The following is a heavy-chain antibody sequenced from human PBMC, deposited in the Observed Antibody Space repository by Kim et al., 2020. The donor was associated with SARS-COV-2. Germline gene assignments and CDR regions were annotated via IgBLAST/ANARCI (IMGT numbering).Heavy chain of an antibody. Sequence: GGSLRLSCAASGFSFISDVMHWVRQAPGKGLEWVAVISYDGSNKYYADSVKGRFTVSRDNSKSTLYLQMDSLRVEDTAVYYCASGYSSTWYHFDCWGQGT. V-gene: IGHV3-30*04. D-gene: IGHD6-13*01. J-gene: IGHJ4*02. CDR1: GFSFISDV. CDR2: ISYDGSNK. CDR3: ASGYSSTWYHFDC.